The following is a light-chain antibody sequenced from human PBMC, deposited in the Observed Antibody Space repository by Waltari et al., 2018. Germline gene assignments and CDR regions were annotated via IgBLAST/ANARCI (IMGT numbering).Light chain of an antibody. CDR2: RLN. Sequence: QSVLTQPPSASGTPGQRATIPSSGRDSRVDFDFLSWYQQVPGTAPRLPISRLNQRPSGVPDRFPGSKSGTSASLTINGLRTEDEADYFCAGWDDSLNGPIFGGGTKVTVL. V-gene: IGLV1-47*01. CDR1: DSRVDFDF. J-gene: IGLJ2*01. CDR3: AGWDDSLNGPI.